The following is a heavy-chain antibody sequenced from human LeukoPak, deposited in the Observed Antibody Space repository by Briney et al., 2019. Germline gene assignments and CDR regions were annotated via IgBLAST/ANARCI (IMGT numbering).Heavy chain of an antibody. CDR1: GGSFSGYY. CDR3: ARLRRWPYYYFDY. D-gene: IGHD4-23*01. V-gene: IGHV4-34*01. CDR2: INHSGST. Sequence: KPSETLSLTCAVYGGSFSGYYWSWIRQPPGKGLEWIGEINHSGSTNYNPSLKSRVTISVDTSKNQFSLKLSSVTAADTAVYYCARLRRWPYYYFDYWGQGTLVTVSS. J-gene: IGHJ4*02.